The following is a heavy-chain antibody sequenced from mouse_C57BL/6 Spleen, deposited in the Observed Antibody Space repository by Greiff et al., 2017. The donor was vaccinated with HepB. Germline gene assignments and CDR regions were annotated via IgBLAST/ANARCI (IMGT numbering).Heavy chain of an antibody. CDR3: ARWDYGNYFDY. CDR1: GYTFTSYW. D-gene: IGHD2-1*01. J-gene: IGHJ2*01. V-gene: IGHV1-52*01. CDR2: IDPSDSET. Sequence: QVQLKQPGAELVRPGSSVKLSCKASGYTFTSYWMHWVKQRPIQGLEWIGNIDPSDSETHYNQKFKDKATLTVDKSSSTAYMQLSSLTSEDSAVYYCARWDYGNYFDYWGQGTTLTVSS.